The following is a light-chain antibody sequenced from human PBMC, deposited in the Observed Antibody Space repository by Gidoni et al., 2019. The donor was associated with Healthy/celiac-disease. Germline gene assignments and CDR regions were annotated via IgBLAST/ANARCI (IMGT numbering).Light chain of an antibody. J-gene: IGLJ2*01. CDR1: SSNIGSNT. CDR3: AAWDDSLNGPV. CDR2: SNN. Sequence: QPVLTPPPPPLWTPGPRVTISCSGSSSNIGSNTVNWYQQLPGTAPKLLIYSNNQRPSGVPDRFSGSKSGTSASQAISGLQSEDEADYYCAAWDDSLNGPVFGGGTKLTVL. V-gene: IGLV1-44*01.